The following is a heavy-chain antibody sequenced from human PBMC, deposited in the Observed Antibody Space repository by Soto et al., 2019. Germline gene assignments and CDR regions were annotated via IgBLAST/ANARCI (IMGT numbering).Heavy chain of an antibody. CDR2: IYYSGST. V-gene: IGHV4-39*01. D-gene: IGHD1-1*01. Sequence: QLQLQESGPGLVKPSETLSLICTVSGGSISSSSYYWGWIRQPPGKGLEWIGSIYYSGSTYYNPSLKSRVTISVDTSKNQFSLKLSSVTAADTAVYYCARTGTQLYYYYYYYMDVWGKGTTVTVSS. CDR3: ARTGTQLYYYYYYYMDV. CDR1: GGSISSSSYY. J-gene: IGHJ6*03.